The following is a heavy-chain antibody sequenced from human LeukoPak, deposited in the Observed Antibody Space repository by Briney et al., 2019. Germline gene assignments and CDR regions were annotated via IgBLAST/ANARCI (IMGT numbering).Heavy chain of an antibody. D-gene: IGHD3-22*01. V-gene: IGHV4-39*01. CDR3: ARGRRYYDSSGYGDY. CDR2: INYSGTT. Sequence: PSETLSLTCTVSGGSISSRLYYWGWIRQPPEKGLEWIGSINYSGTTYYKPSLKSRLTISLDTSKKQFSLRLNSVTAADTAVYYCARGRRYYDSSGYGDYWGQGTLVTVSS. J-gene: IGHJ4*02. CDR1: GGSISSRLYY.